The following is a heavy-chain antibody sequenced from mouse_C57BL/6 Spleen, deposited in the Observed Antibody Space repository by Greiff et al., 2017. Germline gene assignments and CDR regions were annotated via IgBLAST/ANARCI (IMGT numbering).Heavy chain of an antibody. CDR2: IDPKSGGT. CDR1: GYTFTSYW. CDR3: ANDGNPSWFAY. J-gene: IGHJ3*01. V-gene: IGHV1-72*01. Sequence: QVQLQQPGAELVKPGASVKLSCKASGYTFTSYWMHWVKQRPGRGLEWIGRIDPKSGGTKYNEKFKSKATLTVDKPSSTAYLQLSSLTSEDSAVYYCANDGNPSWFAYWGQGTLVTVSA. D-gene: IGHD2-1*01.